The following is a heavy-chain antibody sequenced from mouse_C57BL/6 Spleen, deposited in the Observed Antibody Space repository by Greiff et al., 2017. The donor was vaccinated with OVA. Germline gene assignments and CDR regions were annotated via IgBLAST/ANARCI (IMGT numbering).Heavy chain of an antibody. CDR2: IYWDDDK. D-gene: IGHD2-3*01. J-gene: IGHJ3*01. Sequence: QVTLKVSGPGILQSSQTLSLTCSFSGFSLSTSGMGVSWIRQPSGKGLEWLAHIYWDDDKRYNTSLKSRLTISKDTSRNQVFLKITSVDTADTATYYCARRRDGYSFAYWGQGTLVTVSA. CDR3: ARRRDGYSFAY. V-gene: IGHV8-12*01. CDR1: GFSLSTSGMG.